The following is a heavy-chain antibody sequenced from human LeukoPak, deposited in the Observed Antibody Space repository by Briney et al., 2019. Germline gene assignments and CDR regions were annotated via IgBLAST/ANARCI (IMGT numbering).Heavy chain of an antibody. CDR2: ISYDGSNK. D-gene: IGHD2-21*01. CDR3: ARKLLQVSSKYGMDV. CDR1: GFTFSSFA. V-gene: IGHV3-30-3*01. J-gene: IGHJ6*02. Sequence: GSLRLSCAASGFTFSSFAMHWVRQAPGKGLEWVAVISYDGSNKYYADSVKGRFTISRDNSKNTLYLQMNSLRAEDTAVYYCARKLLQVSSKYGMDVWGQGTTVTVSS.